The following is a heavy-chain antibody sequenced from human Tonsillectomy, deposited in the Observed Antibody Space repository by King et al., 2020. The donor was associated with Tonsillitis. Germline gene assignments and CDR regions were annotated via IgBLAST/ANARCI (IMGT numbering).Heavy chain of an antibody. CDR3: ARGTFNVEWELPIPSDTND. J-gene: IGHJ4*02. CDR1: GYTFTSYY. Sequence: QLVQSGAEVKKPGASVKVSCKASGYTFTSYYMHWVRQAPGQGLEWMGIINPSGGSTSYAQKFQGRVTMTRDTSTSTVYMELSSRRSEDTAVYYCARGTFNVEWELPIPSDTNDWGQGTLVTVSS. V-gene: IGHV1-46*01. D-gene: IGHD1-26*01. CDR2: INPSGGST.